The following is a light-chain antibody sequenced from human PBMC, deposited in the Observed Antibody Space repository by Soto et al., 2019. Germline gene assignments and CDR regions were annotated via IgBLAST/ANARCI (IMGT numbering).Light chain of an antibody. J-gene: IGLJ2*01. CDR3: CTYAGSSTSVV. V-gene: IGLV2-23*02. CDR2: EVS. Sequence: QSALTQPASVSGSPGQSITISCTGTSSDVGSYNHVSWYQQHPGKAPKLMIYEVSKRPSGVSNRFSGSKSGNTASLTISGRQAEDDADDYCCTYAGSSTSVVFGGGTKVTVL. CDR1: SSDVGSYNH.